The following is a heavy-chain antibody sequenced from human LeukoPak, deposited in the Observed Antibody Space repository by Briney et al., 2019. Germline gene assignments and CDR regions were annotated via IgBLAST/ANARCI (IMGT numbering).Heavy chain of an antibody. CDR1: GGSISSSIYS. Sequence: SETLSLTCTVSGGSISSSIYSWGWVRQPPGKGLEWIVSIYYGGSTYYNPSLKSRVTISVDTSKNQFSLKLSSVTAADTAVYYCARSNTMVRGVINGPDYWGQGTLVTVSS. CDR3: ARSNTMVRGVINGPDY. J-gene: IGHJ4*02. V-gene: IGHV4-39*01. CDR2: IYYGGST. D-gene: IGHD3-10*01.